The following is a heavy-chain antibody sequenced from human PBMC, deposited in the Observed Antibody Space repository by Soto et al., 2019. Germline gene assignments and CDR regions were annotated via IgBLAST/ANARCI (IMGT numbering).Heavy chain of an antibody. CDR2: IYYSGST. J-gene: IGHJ4*02. CDR1: GGSISSYY. D-gene: IGHD3-3*01. V-gene: IGHV4-59*01. Sequence: QVQLQESGPGLVKPSETLSLTCTVSGGSISSYYWSWIRQPPGKGLEWIGYIYYSGSTNYNPSLKSRVTISVDTSKNQFSLKLSSVTAADTAVYYCARASNDFWSGYWPLFDYWGQGTLVTVSS. CDR3: ARASNDFWSGYWPLFDY.